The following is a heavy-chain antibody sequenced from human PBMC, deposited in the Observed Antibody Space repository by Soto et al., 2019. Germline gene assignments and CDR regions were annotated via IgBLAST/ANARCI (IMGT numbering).Heavy chain of an antibody. J-gene: IGHJ6*03. V-gene: IGHV1-18*01. CDR3: ARVSGTGLPYYYYYYMDV. CDR2: ISAYNGNT. D-gene: IGHD1-7*01. CDR1: GYTFTSYG. Sequence: ASVKVSCKASGYTFTSYGISWVRQAPGQGLEWMGWISAYNGNTNYAQKLQGRVTMTTDTSTSTAYMELRSLRSDDTAVYYCARVSGTGLPYYYYYYMDVWGKGTTVTVSS.